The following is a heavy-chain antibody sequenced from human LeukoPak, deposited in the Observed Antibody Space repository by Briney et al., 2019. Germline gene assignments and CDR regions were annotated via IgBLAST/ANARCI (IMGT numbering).Heavy chain of an antibody. CDR3: AREVRNYYDSRAGPDY. D-gene: IGHD3-22*01. CDR2: INYNSGGT. J-gene: IGHJ4*02. CDR1: GYTFTGYY. V-gene: IGHV1-2*02. Sequence: ASVKVSCKASGYTFTGYYMHWVRQAPGQGLEWMGWINYNSGGTNYAQKFQGRVTMTRDSSISTAYMELSRLRSDDTAVYYCAREVRNYYDSRAGPDYWGQGTLATVSS.